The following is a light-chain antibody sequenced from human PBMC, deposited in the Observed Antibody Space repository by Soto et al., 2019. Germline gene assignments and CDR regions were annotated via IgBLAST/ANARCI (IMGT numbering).Light chain of an antibody. J-gene: IGKJ2*01. CDR2: VAS. Sequence: IVMTQSPATLSVSPGERVTLSCRASQIIDSKLAWYQQRPGQAPRLLIYVASTRATGIPARFSGSGSGTDFTLTISSLQSEDFAVYYCQQYNNWPPMYTFGQGTKLEIK. CDR3: QQYNNWPPMYT. CDR1: QIIDSK. V-gene: IGKV3-15*01.